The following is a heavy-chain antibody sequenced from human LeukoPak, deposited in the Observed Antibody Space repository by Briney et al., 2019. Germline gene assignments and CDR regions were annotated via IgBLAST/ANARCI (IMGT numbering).Heavy chain of an antibody. Sequence: SETLSLTCTVSGGSISNDTYYWGWIRQPPGKGLEWIERIYTSGSTNYNPSLKSRVTMSVDTSKNQFSLKLSSVTAADTAVYYCAGLGATKPYYYYYMDVWGKGTTVTVSS. CDR2: IYTSGST. D-gene: IGHD1-26*01. V-gene: IGHV4-61*02. CDR1: GGSISNDTYY. CDR3: AGLGATKPYYYYYMDV. J-gene: IGHJ6*03.